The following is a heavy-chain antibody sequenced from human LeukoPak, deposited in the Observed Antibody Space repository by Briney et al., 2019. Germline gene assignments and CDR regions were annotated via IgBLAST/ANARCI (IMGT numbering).Heavy chain of an antibody. D-gene: IGHD5-12*01. J-gene: IGHJ4*02. V-gene: IGHV3-30*18. CDR3: AKGATFGYYSGYDHCDY. CDR1: GFTFSSYG. CDR2: ISYDGSNK. Sequence: GGSLRLSCAASGFTFSSYGMHWVRQAPGKGLEWVAVISYDGSNKYYADSVEGRFTISRDNSKNTLYLQMNSLRAEDTAVYYCAKGATFGYYSGYDHCDYWGQGTLVTVSS.